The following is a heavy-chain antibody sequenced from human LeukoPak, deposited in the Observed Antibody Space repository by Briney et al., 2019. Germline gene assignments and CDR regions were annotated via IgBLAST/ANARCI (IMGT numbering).Heavy chain of an antibody. D-gene: IGHD3-10*01. V-gene: IGHV3-21*01. J-gene: IGHJ6*03. CDR1: GFTFSSYE. CDR3: ARDVITMVRGAPNRPYYYYMDV. CDR2: INSSSSYI. Sequence: PGGSLRLSCAASGFTFSSYEMNWVRQAPGKGLEWVSSINSSSSYIYYADSVKSRFTISRDNAKNSLYLQMNSLRAEDTAVYYCARDVITMVRGAPNRPYYYYMDVWGKGTTVTVSS.